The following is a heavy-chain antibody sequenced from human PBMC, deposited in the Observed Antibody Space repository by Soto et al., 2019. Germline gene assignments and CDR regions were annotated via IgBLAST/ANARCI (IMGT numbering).Heavy chain of an antibody. CDR3: ARRRITIFGVVIPFDY. Sequence: PSETLSLTCAVYGGSFSGYYWSWIRQPPGKGLEWIGEINHSGSTNYNPSLKSRVTISVDTSKNQFSLKLSSVTAADTAVYYCARRRITIFGVVIPFDYWGQGTLVTVSS. V-gene: IGHV4-34*01. CDR1: GGSFSGYY. D-gene: IGHD3-3*01. CDR2: INHSGST. J-gene: IGHJ4*02.